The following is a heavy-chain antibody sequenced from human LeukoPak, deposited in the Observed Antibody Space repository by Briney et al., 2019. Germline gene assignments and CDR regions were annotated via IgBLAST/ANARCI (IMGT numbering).Heavy chain of an antibody. CDR2: IDPSDSYT. J-gene: IGHJ5*02. V-gene: IGHV5-10-1*01. CDR1: GYSFTSYW. Sequence: GESLQISCKGSGYSFTSYWISWVRQMPGKGLEWMGRIDPSDSYTNYSPSFQGHVTISADKSISTAYLQWSSLEASDTAMYYCARREGDWFDPWGQGTLVTVSS. CDR3: ARREGDWFDP.